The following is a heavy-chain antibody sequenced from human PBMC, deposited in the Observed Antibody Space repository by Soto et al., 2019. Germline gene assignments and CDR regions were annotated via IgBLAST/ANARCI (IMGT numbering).Heavy chain of an antibody. CDR3: VRCYFSVGSCCAFWHFDL. Sequence: QVQLVQSGGEVKKPGASVKVSCQASGYTFSDYAITWVRQAPGQGLEWMGWISASTRNTDQAQNFQARAIMTLDTSTNTAYVELRSLRSDDTAVYYCVRCYFSVGSCCAFWHFDLWGRGTLVTVSS. V-gene: IGHV1-18*01. CDR1: GYTFSDYA. J-gene: IGHJ2*01. CDR2: ISASTRNT. D-gene: IGHD2-15*01.